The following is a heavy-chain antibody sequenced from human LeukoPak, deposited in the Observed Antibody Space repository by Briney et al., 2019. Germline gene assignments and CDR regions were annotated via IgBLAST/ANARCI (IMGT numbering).Heavy chain of an antibody. V-gene: IGHV3-74*01. D-gene: IGHD6-13*01. CDR1: GFTFSNYW. Sequence: GGSLRLSCAASGFTFSNYWMYWVRQVPGEGLVWVSRISSEGSVTNYADSVKGRFTISRDNAKNSLYLQMNSLRAEDTAVYYCARVIYSSSWFRDDTGGRDYWGQGTLVTVSS. J-gene: IGHJ4*02. CDR3: ARVIYSSSWFRDDTGGRDY. CDR2: ISSEGSVT.